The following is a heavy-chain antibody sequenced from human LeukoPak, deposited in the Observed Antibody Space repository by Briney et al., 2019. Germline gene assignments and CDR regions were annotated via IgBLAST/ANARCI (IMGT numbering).Heavy chain of an antibody. CDR1: GFIFSDYY. D-gene: IGHD4-17*01. CDR3: ARRHMTTVSNFDY. V-gene: IGHV3-11*01. CDR2: ISSSGSTI. J-gene: IGHJ4*02. Sequence: GGSLRLSCAASGFIFSDYYMSWIRQAPGKGLEWVSYISSSGSTIYYADSVKGRFTISRDNAKDSLYLQMNSLRAEDTAVYYCARRHMTTVSNFDYWGQGTLVTVSS.